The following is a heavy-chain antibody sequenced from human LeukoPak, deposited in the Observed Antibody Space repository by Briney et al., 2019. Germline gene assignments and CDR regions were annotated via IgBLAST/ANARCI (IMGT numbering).Heavy chain of an antibody. Sequence: PGGSLRLSCAASGFTLSSYWMSWVRQAPGKGLEWVANIKQDGSEKYYVDSVKGRFTISRDNAKNSLYLQMNSLRAEDTAVYYCASLGWTASDFDYWGQGTLVTVSS. J-gene: IGHJ4*02. CDR3: ASLGWTASDFDY. CDR1: GFTLSSYW. V-gene: IGHV3-7*01. D-gene: IGHD2-15*01. CDR2: IKQDGSEK.